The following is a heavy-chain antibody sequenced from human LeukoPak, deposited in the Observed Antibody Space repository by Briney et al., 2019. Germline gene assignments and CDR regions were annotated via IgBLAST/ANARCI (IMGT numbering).Heavy chain of an antibody. J-gene: IGHJ5*02. CDR2: IYTSGST. V-gene: IGHV4-4*09. CDR3: ARLRDRVGSHWLDP. D-gene: IGHD1-26*01. CDR1: GGSISSYY. Sequence: SETLSLTCTVSGGSISSYYWSWIRQPPGKGLEWIGYIYTSGSTNYNPSLKSRVTISVDTSKNQFTLKLSSVTAADTAVYYCARLRDRVGSHWLDPWGQGTLVTVSS.